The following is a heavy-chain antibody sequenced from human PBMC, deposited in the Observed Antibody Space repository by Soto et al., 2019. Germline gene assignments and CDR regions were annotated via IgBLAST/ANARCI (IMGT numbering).Heavy chain of an antibody. CDR3: ARVQLATMQLYWVTPYYMDV. J-gene: IGHJ6*03. CDR1: GFTFGSYW. V-gene: IGHV3-7*01. CDR2: IKQDGSEK. Sequence: PGGSLRLSCAASGFTFGSYWMSWVRQAPGKGLEWVANIKQDGSEKYYVDSVKGRFTISRDNAKNSLYLQMNSLRAEDTAVYYCARVQLATMQLYWVTPYYMDVWGKGTTVTVSS. D-gene: IGHD5-12*01.